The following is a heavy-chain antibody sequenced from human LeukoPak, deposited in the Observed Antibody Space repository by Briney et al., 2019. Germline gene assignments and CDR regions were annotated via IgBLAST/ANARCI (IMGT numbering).Heavy chain of an antibody. V-gene: IGHV1-2*02. J-gene: IGHJ5*02. Sequence: ASVKVSCKASGYSFTGYYLHWVRQAPGQGLEWMGWINPNSGDTSYAQKFQGSVTMTRDTSISTAYMNLRRLTSDDTAVYCSGGSCYSGRNWFDPWGQGTLVTVSS. CDR3: GGSCYSGRNWFDP. D-gene: IGHD2-15*01. CDR1: GYSFTGYY. CDR2: INPNSGDT.